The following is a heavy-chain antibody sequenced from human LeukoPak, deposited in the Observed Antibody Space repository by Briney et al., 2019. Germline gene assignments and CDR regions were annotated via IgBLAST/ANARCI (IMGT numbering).Heavy chain of an antibody. V-gene: IGHV4-59*01. CDR1: GDSFNEYY. CDR3: ARDGALQSHFDY. D-gene: IGHD5-24*01. J-gene: IGHJ4*02. CDR2: IYHNVNS. Sequence: SETLSPTCSVFGDSFNEYYWNWVWQPPGKGLQCIGYIYHNVNSNYNPSLKRRPTTSVDTAKNQFPLQLTSVTAADTAVYYCARDGALQSHFDYSGQGALVTVSS.